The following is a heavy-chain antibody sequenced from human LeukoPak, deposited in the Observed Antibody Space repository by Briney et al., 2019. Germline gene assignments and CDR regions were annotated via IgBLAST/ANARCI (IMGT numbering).Heavy chain of an antibody. D-gene: IGHD4-23*01. CDR2: INHRGHT. CDR1: GGSFIGYH. CDR3: ARDPTTVVTLPYYFDF. V-gene: IGHV4-34*01. Sequence: PLETLSLTCAVYGGSFIGYHWNWIRQTPEKGLEWIGEINHRGHTNYNPSLESRVTISVDTSKNQFSLKLRSVTAADTAVYYCARDPTTVVTLPYYFDFWGPGTLVTVSS. J-gene: IGHJ4*02.